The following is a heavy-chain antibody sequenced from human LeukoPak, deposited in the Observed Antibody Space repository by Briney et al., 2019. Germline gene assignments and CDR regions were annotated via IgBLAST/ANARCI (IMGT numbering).Heavy chain of an antibody. D-gene: IGHD6-13*01. CDR2: ISWNSGSI. CDR3: AKPDSYSSSWYGASCAFDI. Sequence: GGSLRLSCAASGFTFDDYAMHWVRQAPGKGLEWVSGISWNSGSIGYADSVKGRFTISRDNAKNSLYLQMNSLRAEDTALYYCAKPDSYSSSWYGASCAFDIWGQGTMVTVSS. CDR1: GFTFDDYA. J-gene: IGHJ3*02. V-gene: IGHV3-9*01.